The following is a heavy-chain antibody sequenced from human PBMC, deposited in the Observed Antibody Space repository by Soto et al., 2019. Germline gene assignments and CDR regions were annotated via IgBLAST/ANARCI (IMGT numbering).Heavy chain of an antibody. D-gene: IGHD3-9*01. Sequence: QITLTESGPTLVKPTQTLTLTCTFSGISLTNSGVGVSWIRQPPGKALEWLAVIYWDDAKHFSPSQKSRLTITKDTSKHQVVLTMTNMDSVDTATYFCAQMDFDLYGMDVCGQGTTVIVSS. CDR1: GISLTNSGVG. J-gene: IGHJ6*02. CDR2: IYWDDAK. CDR3: AQMDFDLYGMDV. V-gene: IGHV2-5*02.